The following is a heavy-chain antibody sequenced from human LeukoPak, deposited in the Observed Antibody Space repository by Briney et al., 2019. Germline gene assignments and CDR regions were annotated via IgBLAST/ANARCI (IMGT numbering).Heavy chain of an antibody. CDR3: AREGAVAATPLDY. D-gene: IGHD2-15*01. V-gene: IGHV3-21*01. CDR2: ISSSSSYI. J-gene: IGHJ4*02. CDR1: GFTFSSYS. Sequence: PGGSLRLSCAASGFTFSSYSMNWVRQAPGKGLEWVSSISSSSSYIYYADSVKGRFTISRDNAKNSLYLQMNSLRAEDTAVYYCAREGAVAATPLDYWGQGTLVTVSS.